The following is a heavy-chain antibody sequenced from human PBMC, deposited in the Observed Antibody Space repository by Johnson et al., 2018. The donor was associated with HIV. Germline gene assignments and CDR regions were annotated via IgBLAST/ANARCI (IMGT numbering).Heavy chain of an antibody. CDR1: GFTFSDYY. Sequence: VQLVESGGGWVQPGGSLRLSCAASGFTFSDYYMSWIRQAPGKGLEWVSYISSSSTTIYYADSVKGRFTISRDNAKNSLYLQMNSLRAEDTAVYYCARDQGHYDFWSASFLDAFDIWGQGTMVTVSS. D-gene: IGHD3-3*01. J-gene: IGHJ3*02. CDR2: ISSSSTTI. CDR3: ARDQGHYDFWSASFLDAFDI. V-gene: IGHV3-11*04.